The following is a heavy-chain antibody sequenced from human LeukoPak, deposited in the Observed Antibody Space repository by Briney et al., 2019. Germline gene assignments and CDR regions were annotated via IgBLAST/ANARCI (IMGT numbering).Heavy chain of an antibody. J-gene: IGHJ4*02. CDR3: ARVTYYYGSGSYSHFDY. CDR1: GGSFSGYY. CDR2: INHSGST. V-gene: IGHV4-34*01. D-gene: IGHD3-10*01. Sequence: SETLSLTCVVYGGSFSGYYWSWIRQSPGKGLEWIGEINHSGSTNYNPSLKSRVTISVDTSKNQFSLKLSSVTAADTAVYYCARVTYYYGSGSYSHFDYWGQGTLVTVSS.